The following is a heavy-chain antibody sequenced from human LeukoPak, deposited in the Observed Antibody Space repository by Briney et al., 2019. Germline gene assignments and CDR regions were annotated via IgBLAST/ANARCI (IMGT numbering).Heavy chain of an antibody. Sequence: SETLSLTGAVFGYSISSGSYWGWFRQPPGKGLEWIGSIYHSGNTYYNPSLKSRVTTSVDTSKNEFSLKVSSVTAADTAVYYCARDRASGRAFDIWGQGTMVTVSS. V-gene: IGHV4-38-2*02. CDR3: ARDRASGRAFDI. CDR1: GYSISSGSY. CDR2: IYHSGNT. D-gene: IGHD1-14*01. J-gene: IGHJ3*02.